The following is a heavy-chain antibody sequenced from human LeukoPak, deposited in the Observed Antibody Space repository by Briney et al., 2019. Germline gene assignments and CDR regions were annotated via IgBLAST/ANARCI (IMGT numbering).Heavy chain of an antibody. V-gene: IGHV4-59*01. CDR1: GGSISSYY. D-gene: IGHD3-22*01. Sequence: PSETLSLTCTVSGGSISSYYWSWLRQPPGKGLEWIGFIYYNGITDYNPSLKSRVTISVDTSKNQFSLKLSSVTAADTAVYYCARLRALSYYDSSGDLYYFEYWGQGTLVTVSS. J-gene: IGHJ4*02. CDR2: IYYNGIT. CDR3: ARLRALSYYDSSGDLYYFEY.